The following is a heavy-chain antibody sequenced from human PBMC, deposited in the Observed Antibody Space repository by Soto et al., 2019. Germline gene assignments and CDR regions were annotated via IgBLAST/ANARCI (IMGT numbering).Heavy chain of an antibody. CDR3: ARETSGSYASSSALQGV. D-gene: IGHD1-26*01. J-gene: IGHJ6*02. CDR1: GGSISSGGYY. Sequence: QVQLQESGPGLVKPSQTLSLTCTVSGGSISSGGYYWSWIRQHPGKGLEWIGYIYYSGSTYYNPFLKSRVTISVXTSXNXFSLKLSSVTAADTAVYYCARETSGSYASSSALQGVWGQGTTVTVSS. CDR2: IYYSGST. V-gene: IGHV4-31*03.